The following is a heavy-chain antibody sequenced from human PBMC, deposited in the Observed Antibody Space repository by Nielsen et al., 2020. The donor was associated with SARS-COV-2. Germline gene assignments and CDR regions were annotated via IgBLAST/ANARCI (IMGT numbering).Heavy chain of an antibody. D-gene: IGHD1-26*01. Sequence: SETLSLTCTVSGGSISSYYWSWIRQPPGKGLEWIGEINHSGSTNYNPSLKSRVTISVDTSKNQFSLKLSSVTAADTAVYYCANQRTTLNYYGMDVWGQGTTVTVSS. CDR3: ANQRTTLNYYGMDV. V-gene: IGHV4-34*01. CDR2: INHSGST. CDR1: GGSISSYY. J-gene: IGHJ6*02.